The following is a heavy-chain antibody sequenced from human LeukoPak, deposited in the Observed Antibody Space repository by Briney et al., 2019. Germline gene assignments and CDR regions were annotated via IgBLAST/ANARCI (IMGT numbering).Heavy chain of an antibody. CDR3: AKGGERGGYYFDS. V-gene: IGHV3-30*02. CDR1: GVTFSSYG. CDR2: TRFDGSNK. D-gene: IGHD3-10*01. J-gene: IGHJ4*02. Sequence: GGSLRLSCAASGVTFSSYGMQWVRHAPAKGLEWGAFTRFDGSNKLYADLVKGRFTISRDNSKNTLYVQMNSLRAEDTTVCYCAKGGERGGYYFDSWGQGTLVTVSS.